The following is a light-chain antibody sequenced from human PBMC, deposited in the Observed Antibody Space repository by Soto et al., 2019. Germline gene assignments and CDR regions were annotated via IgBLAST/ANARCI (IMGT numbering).Light chain of an antibody. CDR2: LNSDGSH. CDR3: QTWGSGIVV. V-gene: IGLV4-69*01. CDR1: SGHSNYA. J-gene: IGLJ2*01. Sequence: QSVLTQSPSASASLGASVKLTCTLSSGHSNYAIAWHQQQSEKGPRYLMKLNSDGSHSKGDGIPDRFSGSSSGAVRYLTISSLQSEDEVDYYCQTWGSGIVVFGGGTKLTVL.